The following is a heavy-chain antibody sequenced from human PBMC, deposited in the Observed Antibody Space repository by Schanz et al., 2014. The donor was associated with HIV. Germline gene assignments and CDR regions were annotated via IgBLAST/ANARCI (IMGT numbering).Heavy chain of an antibody. V-gene: IGHV3-23*01. CDR2: IGGTNT. CDR1: GFMFSSYG. CDR3: AKRGPAAWDYFDS. J-gene: IGHJ4*02. D-gene: IGHD6-13*01. Sequence: EVQLLESGGGLVQPGGSLRLSCAASGFMFSSYGMSWVRQAPGKGLEWVSTIGGTNTHYAESVEGRFTVSRDNSKDTLFLQMNSLRVDDTAVYYCAKRGPAAWDYFDSWGQGTLVTVSS.